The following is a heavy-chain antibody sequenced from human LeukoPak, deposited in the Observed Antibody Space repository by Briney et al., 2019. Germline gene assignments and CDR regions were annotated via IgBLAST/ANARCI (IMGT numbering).Heavy chain of an antibody. Sequence: ASVKVSCKASGYTFTSYAMHWVRQAPGQRLEWMGWINAGNGNTKYSQKFQGRVTITRDTSASTAYMELSSLRSEDTAVYYCARELWPGYGMDVWGKGTTVTVS. J-gene: IGHJ6*04. V-gene: IGHV1-3*01. CDR2: INAGNGNT. D-gene: IGHD3-16*01. CDR1: GYTFTSYA. CDR3: ARELWPGYGMDV.